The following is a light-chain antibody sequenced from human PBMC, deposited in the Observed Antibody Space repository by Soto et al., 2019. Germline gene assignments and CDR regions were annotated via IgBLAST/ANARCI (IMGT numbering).Light chain of an antibody. CDR1: QSVNSNY. Sequence: EIVLTQSPGTLSLSPGERATLSCRASQSVNSNYLAWYQQKPGQSPRVLIYGASSRATGIPDRFSGSGSGTDFTLTISRLEPEDFAVYYCQQYNNWPPLTFGGGTKVEIK. J-gene: IGKJ4*01. CDR2: GAS. V-gene: IGKV3-20*01. CDR3: QQYNNWPPLT.